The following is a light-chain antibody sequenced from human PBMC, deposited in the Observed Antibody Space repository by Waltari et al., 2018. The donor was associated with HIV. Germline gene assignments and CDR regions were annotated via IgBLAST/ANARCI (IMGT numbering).Light chain of an antibody. CDR2: DVS. J-gene: IGLJ2*01. Sequence: QSALTQPASVSGSPGQSITISCTGTKGAVGGYNHVSWYQKHPGKAPKLIISDVSSRTSGLSNRFSGSKSGNTVSLTISGLQSEDEADYFCSSYSSSNTLVIFGGGTKLTVL. V-gene: IGLV2-14*01. CDR3: SSYSSSNTLVI. CDR1: KGAVGGYNH.